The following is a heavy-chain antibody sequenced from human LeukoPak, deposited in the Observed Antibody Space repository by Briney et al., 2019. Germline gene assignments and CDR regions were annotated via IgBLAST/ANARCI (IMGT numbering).Heavy chain of an antibody. CDR1: GFTFSSYA. J-gene: IGHJ4*02. CDR3: ANYDSSGYPLRVFAY. Sequence: GGSLRLSCAASGFTFSSYAMSWVRQAPGKGLEWVSAISGSGGSTYYADSVKGRFTISRDNSKNTLYLQMNSLRAEDTAVYYCANYDSSGYPLRVFAYWGQGTLVTVSS. D-gene: IGHD3-22*01. CDR2: ISGSGGST. V-gene: IGHV3-23*01.